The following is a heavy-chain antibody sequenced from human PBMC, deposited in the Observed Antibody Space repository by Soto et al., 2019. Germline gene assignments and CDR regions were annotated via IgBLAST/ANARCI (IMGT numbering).Heavy chain of an antibody. D-gene: IGHD6-13*01. V-gene: IGHV3-13*05. CDR2: IGTAGDP. CDR3: VSWVSAHFDS. J-gene: IGHJ4*01. CDR1: VFTFSSYD. Sequence: GGSLRLSCAASVFTFSSYDMHLVRQATGKGLEWVSAIGTAGDPYYPGSVKGRFTISSDNSSNTVALQMNSLRVEDTAIYYCVSWVSAHFDSWGQGTLAT.